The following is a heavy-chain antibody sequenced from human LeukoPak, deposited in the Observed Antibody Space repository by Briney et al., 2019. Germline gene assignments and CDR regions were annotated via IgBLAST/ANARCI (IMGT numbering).Heavy chain of an antibody. CDR2: IYYSGST. V-gene: IGHV4-39*07. D-gene: IGHD3-10*01. J-gene: IGHJ6*03. CDR1: GGSISSSSYY. CDR3: ARGFDPYYGSGSYPDRYYYYYMDV. Sequence: PSETLSLTCTVSGGSISSSSYYWGWIRQPPGKGLEWIGSIYYSGSTYYNPSLKSRVTISVDTSKNQFSLKLSSVTAADTAVYYCARGFDPYYGSGSYPDRYYYYYMDVWGKGTTVTVSS.